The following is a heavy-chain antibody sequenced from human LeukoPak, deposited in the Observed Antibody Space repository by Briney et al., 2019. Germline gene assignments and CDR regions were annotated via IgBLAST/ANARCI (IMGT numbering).Heavy chain of an antibody. Sequence: GGSLRLASAAYGFTFSSYAISWVRPAPGKGLGWVSSISDIGGSTYYADSVKGRFTNSRDNSKNTLYLQMISLRVEDTAVYYCSKASKWGSRAVANFDYWGQGTLVTVSS. J-gene: IGHJ4*02. CDR1: GFTFSSYA. V-gene: IGHV3-23*01. CDR3: SKASKWGSRAVANFDY. D-gene: IGHD6-19*01. CDR2: ISDIGGST.